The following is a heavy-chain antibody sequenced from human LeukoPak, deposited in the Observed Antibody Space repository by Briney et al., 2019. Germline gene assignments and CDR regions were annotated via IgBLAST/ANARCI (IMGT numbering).Heavy chain of an antibody. V-gene: IGHV3-7*01. CDR2: IKQDGSEK. Sequence: GGSLRLSCAASGFTFSSYWMTWVRQAPGKGLEWVANIKQDGSEKYFVDSVKGRFTISRNNAKNSLYLQMNSLRVDDTAVYYCARSRSVVLITPLGYWGQGTLVTVSS. CDR1: GFTFSSYW. CDR3: ARSRSVVLITPLGY. D-gene: IGHD3-22*01. J-gene: IGHJ4*02.